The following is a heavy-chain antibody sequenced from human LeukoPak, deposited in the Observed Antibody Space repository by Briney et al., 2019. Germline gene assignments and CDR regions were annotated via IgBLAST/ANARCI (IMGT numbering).Heavy chain of an antibody. Sequence: ASVKVSCKDSRYTPTSYGISSVRHAPGQGLEWMGWISAYNGNTNYAQKLQGRVTMTTDTSTSTAYMELRSLRSDDTAVYYCARGATYSSGWTDDAFDIWGQGTMVTVSS. CDR3: ARGATYSSGWTDDAFDI. CDR2: ISAYNGNT. J-gene: IGHJ3*02. D-gene: IGHD6-19*01. CDR1: RYTPTSYG. V-gene: IGHV1-18*01.